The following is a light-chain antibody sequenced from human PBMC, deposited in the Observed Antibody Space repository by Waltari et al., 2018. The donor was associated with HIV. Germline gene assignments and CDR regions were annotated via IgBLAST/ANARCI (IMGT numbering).Light chain of an antibody. CDR1: SSNLRAGYR. J-gene: IGLJ2*01. V-gene: IGLV1-40*01. Sequence: HSMLTQPPSVSGAPGQRVTISCTGSSSNLRAGYRVHWYQQVPGTAPKLLIYDNTNRPSGVPDRFSGSKSGTSASLAISGLQAEDEAEYYCQSYDDRLDGSKIFGGGTKVTVL. CDR2: DNT. CDR3: QSYDDRLDGSKI.